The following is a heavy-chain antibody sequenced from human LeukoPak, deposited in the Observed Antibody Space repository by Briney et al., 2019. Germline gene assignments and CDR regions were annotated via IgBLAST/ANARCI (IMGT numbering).Heavy chain of an antibody. D-gene: IGHD5-24*01. CDR3: AKPQWLSGDYFDY. Sequence: GRSLRLSCAASGFTFSSYAMHWVRQAPGKGLEWVAVISYDGSNKHYADSVKGRFTISRDNSKNTLYLQMNSLRAEDTAVYYCAKPQWLSGDYFDYWGQGTLVTVSS. CDR2: ISYDGSNK. V-gene: IGHV3-30-3*02. J-gene: IGHJ4*02. CDR1: GFTFSSYA.